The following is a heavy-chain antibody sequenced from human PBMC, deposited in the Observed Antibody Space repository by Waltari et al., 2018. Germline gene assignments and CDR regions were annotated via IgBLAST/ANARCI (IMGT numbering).Heavy chain of an antibody. V-gene: IGHV4-34*01. CDR2: IEQRGGT. J-gene: IGHJ4*02. CDR3: SSRVRRGVRTTQEY. Sequence: QVQLQQWGAGLLRPSETLSLTSAIYGGYSSAYYWSWISQPPGKGLEWIGEIEQRGGTNYNPSLKPRVTISADTSKNQFSLQLTALTAADTAVYYCSSRVRRGVRTTQEYWGQGTLVAVSS. CDR1: GGYSSAYY. D-gene: IGHD3-10*01.